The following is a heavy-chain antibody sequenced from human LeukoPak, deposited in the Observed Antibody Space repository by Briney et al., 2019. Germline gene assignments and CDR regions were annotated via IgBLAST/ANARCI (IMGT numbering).Heavy chain of an antibody. CDR3: AKTASSGWYRYDY. D-gene: IGHD6-19*01. CDR1: GFTFSSYA. Sequence: PGGSLRLSCAASGFTFSSYAMSWVRQAPGKGLEWVSAISGSGGSTYYADSSKGRFTISRDNSKNTLYLQMNTVSAEHTAVYYCAKTASSGWYRYDYWGQGTLVTVSS. V-gene: IGHV3-23*01. CDR2: ISGSGGST. J-gene: IGHJ4*02.